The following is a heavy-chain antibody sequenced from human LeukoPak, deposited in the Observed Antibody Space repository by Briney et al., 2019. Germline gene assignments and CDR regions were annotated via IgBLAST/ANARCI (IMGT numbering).Heavy chain of an antibody. CDR1: GGSISGSNW. Sequence: NPSGTLSLTCAVSGGSISGSNWWSWVRQPPGKGLEWIGEIYHSGSTNYNPSLKSRVTISVDKSKNQFSLKLSSVTAADTAVYYCARAYYYDSSGYYYDAFDIWGQGTMVTVSS. CDR3: ARAYYYDSSGYYYDAFDI. V-gene: IGHV4-4*02. D-gene: IGHD3-22*01. J-gene: IGHJ3*02. CDR2: IYHSGST.